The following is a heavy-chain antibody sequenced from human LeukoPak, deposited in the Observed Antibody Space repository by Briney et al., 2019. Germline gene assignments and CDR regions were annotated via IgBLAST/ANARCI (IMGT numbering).Heavy chain of an antibody. CDR1: GGSISSYY. CDR3: ARRDYGEHFDY. CDR2: ICYSGST. Sequence: NSSETLSLTCTVSGGSISSYYWSWIRQPPGKGLEWIGYICYSGSTNYNPSLKSRVTISVDTSKNQFSLKLSSVTAADTAVYYCARRDYGEHFDYWGQGTLVTVSS. V-gene: IGHV4-59*01. D-gene: IGHD4-17*01. J-gene: IGHJ4*02.